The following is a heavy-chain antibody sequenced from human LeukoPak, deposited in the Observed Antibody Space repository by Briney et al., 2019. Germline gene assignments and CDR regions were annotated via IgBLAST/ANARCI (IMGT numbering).Heavy chain of an antibody. CDR3: ARVVGDGYSEDAFDI. J-gene: IGHJ3*02. CDR1: GYSFTSYW. Sequence: GESLKISCKGSGYSFTSYWIGRVRQLPGKGLEWMGIIYPGDSDTRYSPSFQGQVTISADKSITTAYLQWSSLKASDTAMYYCARVVGDGYSEDAFDIWGQGTMVTVSS. D-gene: IGHD5-24*01. CDR2: IYPGDSDT. V-gene: IGHV5-51*01.